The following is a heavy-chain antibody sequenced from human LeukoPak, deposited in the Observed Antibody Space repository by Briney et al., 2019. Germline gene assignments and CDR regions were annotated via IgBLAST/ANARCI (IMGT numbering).Heavy chain of an antibody. CDR2: IYDSGST. CDR3: VRLWLGERPPDV. CDR1: GGSIRSSYYY. V-gene: IGHV4-39*01. Sequence: SETLSLTCTVSGGSIRSSYYYWGWIRQPPGKGLEWIGSIYDSGSTYYNPSLKSRVTISVDTSMNQVSLKLNSVTAADTAVYYCVRLWLGERPPDVWGQETTVTVSS. D-gene: IGHD3-10*01. J-gene: IGHJ6*02.